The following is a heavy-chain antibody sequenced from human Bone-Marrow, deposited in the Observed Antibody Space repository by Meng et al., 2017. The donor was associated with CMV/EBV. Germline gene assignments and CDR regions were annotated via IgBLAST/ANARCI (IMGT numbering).Heavy chain of an antibody. CDR1: GGSFSGYY. D-gene: IGHD6-6*01. V-gene: IGHV4-34*01. J-gene: IGHJ4*02. CDR2: INHSGST. CDR3: ATNSQSIAARRNWYYFDY. Sequence: SETLSLTCAVYGGSFSGYYWSWIRQPPGKGLEWIGEINHSGSTNYNPSLKSRVTISVDTSKNQFSLKLSSVSAPDTAVYSCATNSQSIAARRNWYYFDYWGQGTLVTVSS.